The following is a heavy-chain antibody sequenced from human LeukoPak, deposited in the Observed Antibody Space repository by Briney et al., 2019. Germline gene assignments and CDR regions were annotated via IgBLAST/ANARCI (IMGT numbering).Heavy chain of an antibody. CDR2: ISHDGSNK. Sequence: GGSLRLSCAASGFTFSSYAMHWVRQAPGKGLEWVAVISHDGSNKYYADSVKGRFTISRDNSKNTLYLQMNSLRAEDTAVYYCAREPQPYYDFWSGYYSHWGQGTLVTVSS. J-gene: IGHJ4*02. CDR1: GFTFSSYA. V-gene: IGHV3-30-3*01. D-gene: IGHD3-3*01. CDR3: AREPQPYYDFWSGYYSH.